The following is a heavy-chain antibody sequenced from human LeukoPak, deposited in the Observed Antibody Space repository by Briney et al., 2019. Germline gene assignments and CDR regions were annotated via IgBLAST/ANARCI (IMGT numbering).Heavy chain of an antibody. D-gene: IGHD3-10*01. CDR1: GFTFSNYA. CDR3: ARDSTYYYDSGSSGPHYFDN. Sequence: GEFLRLSCAASGFTFSNYAMHWVRQAPGKGLEWVSLISSGGTYEYYADSVKGRFTISRDNSKNTLYLQLNSLRAEDTAVYYCARDSTYYYDSGSSGPHYFDNWGQGTLVTVSS. CDR2: ISSGGTYE. J-gene: IGHJ4*02. V-gene: IGHV3-30*01.